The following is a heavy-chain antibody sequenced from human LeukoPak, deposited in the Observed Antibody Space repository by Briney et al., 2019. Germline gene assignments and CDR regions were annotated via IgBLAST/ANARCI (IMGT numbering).Heavy chain of an antibody. J-gene: IGHJ3*02. Sequence: VKPSETLSLTCTVSGGSISSYYWSWIRQPPGKGLEWIGYIYYSGSTNYNPSLKSRVTISVDTSKNQFSLKLSSVTAADTAVYYCARGGYSSGWYDAFDIWGQGTMVTVSS. CDR3: ARGGYSSGWYDAFDI. D-gene: IGHD6-19*01. CDR1: GGSISSYY. CDR2: IYYSGST. V-gene: IGHV4-59*01.